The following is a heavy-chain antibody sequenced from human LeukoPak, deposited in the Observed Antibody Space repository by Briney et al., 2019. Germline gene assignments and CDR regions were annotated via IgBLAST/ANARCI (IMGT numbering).Heavy chain of an antibody. CDR1: GFTFSDYY. V-gene: IGHV3-11*01. D-gene: IGHD6-13*01. CDR3: ARVGRAIAAAGFGAFDI. CDR2: ISSTGSAI. Sequence: PGGSLRLSCAASGFTFSDYYMSWIRQAPGKGLEWVSYISSTGSAIYYADSVKGQFTISRDNAKNSLYLQMNSLRAEDTALYYCARVGRAIAAAGFGAFDIWGQGTMVTVSS. J-gene: IGHJ3*02.